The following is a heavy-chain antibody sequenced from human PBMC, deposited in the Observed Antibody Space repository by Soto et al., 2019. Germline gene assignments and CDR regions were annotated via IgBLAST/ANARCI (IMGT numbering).Heavy chain of an antibody. V-gene: IGHV1-18*01. CDR3: ARHQYAVGWDF. Sequence: QVQLVQSGVEVKKPGASVKVSCKASGYTFTDYGVSWVRQAPGQGLEWMGWINTYNGKTNYAQKVQGRVTMTTDTSAATAYMELRCLKSDDTAVYYCARHQYAVGWDFWGLGTLVTVSS. CDR2: INTYNGKT. CDR1: GYTFTDYG. J-gene: IGHJ4*02. D-gene: IGHD2-15*01.